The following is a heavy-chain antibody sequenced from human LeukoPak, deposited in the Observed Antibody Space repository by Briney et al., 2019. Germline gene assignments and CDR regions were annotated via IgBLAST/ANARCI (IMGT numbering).Heavy chain of an antibody. J-gene: IGHJ5*02. CDR2: ISGSGGST. CDR1: GFAVSSNH. Sequence: GGSLRLSCAASGFAVSSNHMNWVRQAPGKGLEWVSAISGSGGSTYYADSVKGRSTISRDNSKNTLYLQMNSLRAEDTAVYYCAPGPNWFDPWGQGTLVTVSS. V-gene: IGHV3-23*01. CDR3: APGPNWFDP.